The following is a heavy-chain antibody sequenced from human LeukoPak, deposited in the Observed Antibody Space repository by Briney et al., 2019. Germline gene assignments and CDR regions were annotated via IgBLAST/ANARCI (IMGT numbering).Heavy chain of an antibody. CDR2: IYYSGST. CDR3: ARGRITMITYFDY. D-gene: IGHD3-22*01. Sequence: PSETLSLTCTVSGGSISSGDYYWSWIRRPPGKGLEWIGYIYYSGSTYYNPSLKSRVTISVDTSKNQFSLKLSSVTAADTAVYYCARGRITMITYFDYWGQGTLVTVSS. J-gene: IGHJ4*02. CDR1: GGSISSGDYY. V-gene: IGHV4-30-4*01.